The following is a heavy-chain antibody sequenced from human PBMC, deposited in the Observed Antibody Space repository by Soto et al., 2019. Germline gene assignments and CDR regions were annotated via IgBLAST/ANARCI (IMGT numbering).Heavy chain of an antibody. CDR1: GGSFSDYY. Sequence: QVQLQQWGAGLLKPSETLSLICSVSGGSFSDYYWTWIRQPPGKGLEWIGEINLRGVTKYNPSLNSRITISVDTSKNQFSLKLTSVTAADTAVYYCARGRIHNSGWYGDFHHWGQGTLVTVSA. V-gene: IGHV4-34*01. D-gene: IGHD6-19*01. CDR3: ARGRIHNSGWYGDFHH. CDR2: INLRGVT. J-gene: IGHJ1*01.